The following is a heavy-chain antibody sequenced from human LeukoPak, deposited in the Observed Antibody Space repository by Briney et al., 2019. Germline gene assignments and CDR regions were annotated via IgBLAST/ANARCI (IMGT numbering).Heavy chain of an antibody. J-gene: IGHJ3*02. CDR2: ISAYSGNT. Sequence: ASVMLSCKTSGFTFVSYGFSWVRQAPGQGLEWMGWISAYSGNTNYAQNIQGRVTMTAERYTSTVYMDLRSLRDDDTAVYYCARDQAPPSGRDAFDIWGQGTMVTVSS. CDR3: ARDQAPPSGRDAFDI. V-gene: IGHV1-18*01. CDR1: GFTFVSYG.